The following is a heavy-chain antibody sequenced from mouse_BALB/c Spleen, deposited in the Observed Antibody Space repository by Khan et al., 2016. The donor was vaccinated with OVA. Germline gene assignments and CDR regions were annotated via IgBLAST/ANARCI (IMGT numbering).Heavy chain of an antibody. D-gene: IGHD1-1*01. CDR3: ARRAYYYDSEGFAY. CDR1: GFTFSTYG. Sequence: EVKLMESGGDLVKPGGSLKLSCAASGFTFSTYGMSWVRQTPDKRLEWVATISTGGSYTYYPDSVKGRFTISRDNAKNTLYLQMSSLKSEDTAMFYCARRAYYYDSEGFAYWGQETLVTVSA. V-gene: IGHV5-6*02. J-gene: IGHJ3*01. CDR2: ISTGGSYT.